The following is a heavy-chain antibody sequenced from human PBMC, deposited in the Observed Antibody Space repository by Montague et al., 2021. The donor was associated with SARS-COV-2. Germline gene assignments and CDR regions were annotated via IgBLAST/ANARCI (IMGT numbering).Heavy chain of an antibody. J-gene: IGHJ6*02. CDR3: ARSAFRYFDRPGMDV. D-gene: IGHD3-9*01. CDR1: GGSISSDGFY. V-gene: IGHV4-61*02. Sequence: TLSLTCTVSGGSISSDGFYWNWIRQPAGKGLEWIGRIYASGTTNYKPSLKSRVIISLDRSKNQFSLKLSSVIAADTAVYYCARSAFRYFDRPGMDVWGQGTTVTVSS. CDR2: IYASGTT.